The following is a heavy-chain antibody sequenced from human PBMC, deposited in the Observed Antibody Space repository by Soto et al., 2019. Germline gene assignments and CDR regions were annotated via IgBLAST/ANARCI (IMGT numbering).Heavy chain of an antibody. CDR2: INPNSGGT. Sequence: ASVKVSCKASGYTFTGYYMHWVRQAPGQGLEWMGWINPNSGGTNYAQKFQGRVTMTRDTSISTAYMELSRLRSGDTAVYYCARDKEWLATQGVYYYYGMDVWGQGTTVT. CDR3: ARDKEWLATQGVYYYYGMDV. D-gene: IGHD6-19*01. CDR1: GYTFTGYY. V-gene: IGHV1-2*02. J-gene: IGHJ6*02.